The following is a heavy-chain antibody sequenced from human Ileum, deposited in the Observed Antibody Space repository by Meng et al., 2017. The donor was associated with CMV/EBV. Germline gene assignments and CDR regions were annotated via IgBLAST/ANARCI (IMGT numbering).Heavy chain of an antibody. CDR1: GGSFSGSY. Sequence: QVQLKQWGAGLLKPSETLFLTCAVYGGSFSGSYWSWIRQPPGKGLEWIGEINHGGGTNYNPSLKSRVTLSVDTSKNQFSLKLSSVTAADTAVYYCARVGAMVRGPHFDYWGQGTLVTVSS. CDR2: INHGGGT. CDR3: ARVGAMVRGPHFDY. V-gene: IGHV4-34*02. D-gene: IGHD3-10*01. J-gene: IGHJ4*02.